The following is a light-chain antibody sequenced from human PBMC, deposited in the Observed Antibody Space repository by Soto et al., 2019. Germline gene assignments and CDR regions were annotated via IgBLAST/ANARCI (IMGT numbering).Light chain of an antibody. Sequence: DIQMTQSPSTLSASVGDRVTITCRASQSISTWLAWYQQKPGKAPKLLIYKASSLESGVPSRFSGSGSGTEFPLTISSLQPDDFATYYCQQYNPSPLTFGGGTTVEIK. CDR2: KAS. V-gene: IGKV1-5*03. J-gene: IGKJ4*01. CDR1: QSISTW. CDR3: QQYNPSPLT.